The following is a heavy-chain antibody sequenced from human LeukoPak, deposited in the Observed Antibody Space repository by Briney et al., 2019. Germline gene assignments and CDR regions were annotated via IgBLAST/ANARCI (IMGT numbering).Heavy chain of an antibody. Sequence: PGGSLRLSCMASGFTFRTYWMTWVRQAPGKGLEWVSGISGSGDSTDYADSVKGRFTISRDNSKNTLYLQMNSLRAEDTAVYYCARGGVYSSSWYRRGDAFDIWGQGTMVTVSS. CDR1: GFTFRTYW. CDR3: ARGGVYSSSWYRRGDAFDI. V-gene: IGHV3-23*01. CDR2: ISGSGDST. D-gene: IGHD6-13*01. J-gene: IGHJ3*02.